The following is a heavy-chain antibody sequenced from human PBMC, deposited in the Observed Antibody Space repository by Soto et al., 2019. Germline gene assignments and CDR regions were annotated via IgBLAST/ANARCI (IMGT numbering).Heavy chain of an antibody. CDR3: ARKQKWFDP. CDR2: INHSGST. J-gene: IGHJ5*02. CDR1: GGSFSGYY. V-gene: IGHV4-34*01. Sequence: LSLTCAVYGGSFSGYYWSWIRQPPGKGLEWIGEINHSGSTNYNPSLKSRVTISVDTSKNQFSLKLSSVTAADTAVYYCARKQKWFDPWGQGTLVTVSS.